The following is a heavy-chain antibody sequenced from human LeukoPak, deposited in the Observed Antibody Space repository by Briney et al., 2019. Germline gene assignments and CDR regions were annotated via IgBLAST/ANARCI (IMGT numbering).Heavy chain of an antibody. CDR3: ARSGRVGSLLYYYYYGMDV. CDR2: IYDSGST. J-gene: IGHJ6*02. Sequence: SETLSLTCTVSGGSIRSSYYYWGWIRQPPGKGLEWIGSIYDSGSTYYNPSLKSRVTISVDTSKNQFSLKLSSVTAADTAVYYCARSGRVGSLLYYYYYGMDVWGQGTTVTVSS. CDR1: GGSIRSSYYY. D-gene: IGHD1-26*01. V-gene: IGHV4-39*07.